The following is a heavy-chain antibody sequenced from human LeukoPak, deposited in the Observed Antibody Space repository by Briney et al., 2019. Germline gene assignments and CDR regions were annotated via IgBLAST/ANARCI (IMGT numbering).Heavy chain of an antibody. J-gene: IGHJ4*02. V-gene: IGHV1-18*01. Sequence: ASVKVSCKASGYTFTSYGISWVRQAPGQGLEWMGWISAYNGNTNYAQKLQGRVTMTTDTSTSTAYMELRSLRSDDTAVYHCARDLYYDFWSGYIVAFDYWGQGALVTVSS. D-gene: IGHD3-3*01. CDR2: ISAYNGNT. CDR3: ARDLYYDFWSGYIVAFDY. CDR1: GYTFTSYG.